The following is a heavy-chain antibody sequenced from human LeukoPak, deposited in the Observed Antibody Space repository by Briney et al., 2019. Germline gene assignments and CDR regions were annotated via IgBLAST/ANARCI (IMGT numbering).Heavy chain of an antibody. CDR3: ARQDYDYVWGSYRF. CDR1: GGSISSSSYY. D-gene: IGHD3-16*02. V-gene: IGHV4-39*01. CDR2: IYYSGST. J-gene: IGHJ4*02. Sequence: SETLSLTCTVSGGSISSSSYYWGWIRQPPGKGLEWIGSIYYSGSTYYNPSLKSRVTISADTSKNQFSLKLSSVTAADTAVYYCARQDYDYVWGSYRFWGQGTLVTVSS.